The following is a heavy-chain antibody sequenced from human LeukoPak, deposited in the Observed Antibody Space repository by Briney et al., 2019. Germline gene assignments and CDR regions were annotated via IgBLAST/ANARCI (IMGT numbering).Heavy chain of an antibody. CDR2: IYYSGST. D-gene: IGHD1-26*01. V-gene: IGHV4-39*01. J-gene: IGHJ4*02. CDR1: GGSISSSSYS. Sequence: SETLSLTCTVSGGSISSSSYSWGWIRQPPGKGLEWIGSIYYSGSTYYNPSLKSRFTISVDTSKNQFSLKLSSVTAADTAVYYCARHWPHSGSFDYFDYWGQGTLVTVSS. CDR3: ARHWPHSGSFDYFDY.